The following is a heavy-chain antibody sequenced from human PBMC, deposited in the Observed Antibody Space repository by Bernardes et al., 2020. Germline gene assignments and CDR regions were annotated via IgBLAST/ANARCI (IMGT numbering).Heavy chain of an antibody. CDR1: GFTFSSYA. D-gene: IGHD2-8*02. CDR3: AGSPALVSGFFDY. V-gene: IGHV3-23*01. CDR2: ISGSGGST. J-gene: IGHJ4*02. Sequence: GGTLRLSCAASGFTFSSYAMSWVRKGPGKGLEWVSAISGSGGSTYYADSVKGRFTISRDNATNSLYLQMNSLRAEDTAVYYCAGSPALVSGFFDYWGQGTLVTVSS.